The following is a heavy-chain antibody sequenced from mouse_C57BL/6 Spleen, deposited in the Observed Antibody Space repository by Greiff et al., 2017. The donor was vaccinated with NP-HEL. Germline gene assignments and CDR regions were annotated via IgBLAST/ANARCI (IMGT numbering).Heavy chain of an antibody. Sequence: VQLQQSGAELVRPGASVKLSCTASGFNIKDDYMHWVKQRPEQGLEWIGWIDPENGDTAYASKFQGKATITADTSSNTAYLQLSSLTSEDTAVYYCTTGYYYVSSSFDYWGKGTTLTVAS. V-gene: IGHV14-4*01. CDR3: TTGYYYVSSSFDY. CDR2: IDPENGDT. D-gene: IGHD1-1*01. CDR1: GFNIKDDY. J-gene: IGHJ2*01.